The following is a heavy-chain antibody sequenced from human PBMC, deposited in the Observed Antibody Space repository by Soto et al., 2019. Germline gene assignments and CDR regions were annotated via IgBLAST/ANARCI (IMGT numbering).Heavy chain of an antibody. D-gene: IGHD6-6*01. Sequence: SETLSLTCAVYGGSFSGYYWSWIRQPPGKGLEWIGEINHSGSTNYNPSLKSRVTISVDTSKNQFSLKRSSVTAADTAVYYCASEHSSSSHYYGMDVWGQGTTVTVSS. J-gene: IGHJ6*02. CDR2: INHSGST. CDR1: GGSFSGYY. V-gene: IGHV4-34*01. CDR3: ASEHSSSSHYYGMDV.